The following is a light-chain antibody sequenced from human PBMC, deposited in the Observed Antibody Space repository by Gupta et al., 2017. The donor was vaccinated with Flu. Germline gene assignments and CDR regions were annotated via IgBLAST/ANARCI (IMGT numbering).Light chain of an antibody. CDR1: QCISSY. V-gene: IGKV1-8*01. Sequence: AIRMTQAPSSFSASTGDRVTITCRASQCISSYLAWYQPKPGKAPKLLIYAASTLQSGVPSRFSGSGSGTDFTLTIGCLQSEDFATYYCQQYYSYPFTFGPGTKVDIK. CDR2: AAS. J-gene: IGKJ3*01. CDR3: QQYYSYPFT.